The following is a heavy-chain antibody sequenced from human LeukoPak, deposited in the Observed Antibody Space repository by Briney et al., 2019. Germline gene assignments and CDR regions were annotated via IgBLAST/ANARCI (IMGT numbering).Heavy chain of an antibody. CDR3: AREAYYDSSGYLFDY. Sequence: GGSLRLSCAASGLTGSHNYVSWVRQAAGKGLEWVAVISYDGSNKYYADSVKGRFTISRDNSKNTLYLQMNSLRAEDTAVYYCAREAYYDSSGYLFDYWGQGTLVTVSS. J-gene: IGHJ4*02. CDR1: GLTGSHNY. D-gene: IGHD3-22*01. V-gene: IGHV3-30*03. CDR2: ISYDGSNK.